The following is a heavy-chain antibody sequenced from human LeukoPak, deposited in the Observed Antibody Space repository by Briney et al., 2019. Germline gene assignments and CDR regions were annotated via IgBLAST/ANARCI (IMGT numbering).Heavy chain of an antibody. J-gene: IGHJ4*02. D-gene: IGHD3-10*01. Sequence: ASVKVSCKASGYTFTGYYMHWVRQAPGQGLEWMGWINPNSGGTNYAQKFQGRVTMTRDTSISTVYMELSRLRSDDTAVYYCARDEYYYGSGTQAYWGQGTLVTVSS. CDR2: INPNSGGT. CDR1: GYTFTGYY. CDR3: ARDEYYYGSGTQAY. V-gene: IGHV1-2*02.